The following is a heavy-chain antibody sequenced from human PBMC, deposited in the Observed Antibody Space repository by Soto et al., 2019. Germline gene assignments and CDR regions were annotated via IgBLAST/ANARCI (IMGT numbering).Heavy chain of an antibody. Sequence: GESLKISCKGSGYSFAGYWITWVRQKPGKGLEWMGRIDPSDSQTYYSPSFRGHVTISVTKSITTVFLQWSSLRASDTAMYYCAKEITVAGDFDYWGHGTLVTVSS. V-gene: IGHV5-10-1*01. CDR2: IDPSDSQT. CDR3: AKEITVAGDFDY. J-gene: IGHJ4*01. CDR1: GYSFAGYW. D-gene: IGHD6-19*01.